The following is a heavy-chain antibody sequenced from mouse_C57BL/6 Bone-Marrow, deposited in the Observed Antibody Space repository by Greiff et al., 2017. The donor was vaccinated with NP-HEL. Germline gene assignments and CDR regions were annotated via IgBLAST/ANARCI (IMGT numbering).Heavy chain of an antibody. Sequence: QVQLQQPGAELVMPGASVKLSCKASGYTFTSYWMHWVNQRPGQGLEWIGEIDPSDSYTNYNQKFKGKSTSTVDKSSSTAYMQLSSLTSEDSAVYYCARFNYGSPFDYWGQGTTLTVSS. D-gene: IGHD1-1*01. CDR2: IDPSDSYT. V-gene: IGHV1-69*01. CDR3: ARFNYGSPFDY. CDR1: GYTFTSYW. J-gene: IGHJ2*01.